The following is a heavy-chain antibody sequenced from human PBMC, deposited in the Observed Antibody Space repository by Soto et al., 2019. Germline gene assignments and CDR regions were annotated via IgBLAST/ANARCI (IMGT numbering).Heavy chain of an antibody. Sequence: GASVKVSCKASGGTFSSYALSWVRQAPGQGLEWMGGIIPIFGTANYAQKFQGRVTITADESTSTAYMELSSLRSEDTAVYYCALWSGAAAGYYYYYGMDVWGQGTTVTVSS. CDR1: GGTFSSYA. V-gene: IGHV1-69*13. J-gene: IGHJ6*02. CDR3: ALWSGAAAGYYYYYGMDV. CDR2: IIPIFGTA. D-gene: IGHD6-13*01.